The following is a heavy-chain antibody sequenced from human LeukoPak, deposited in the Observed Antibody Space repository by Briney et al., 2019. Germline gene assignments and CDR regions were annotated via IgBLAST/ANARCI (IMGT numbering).Heavy chain of an antibody. Sequence: SETLSLTCTVSGGSISSGSYYWSWIRQPAGKGLEWIGHIYTSGSTNYNPSLKSRVTISVDTSKNQFSLKLSSVTAADTAVYYCARHGYCSGGSCYSWGYYYYMDVWGKGTTVTISS. V-gene: IGHV4-61*09. CDR3: ARHGYCSGGSCYSWGYYYYMDV. CDR1: GGSISSGSYY. J-gene: IGHJ6*03. CDR2: IYTSGST. D-gene: IGHD2-15*01.